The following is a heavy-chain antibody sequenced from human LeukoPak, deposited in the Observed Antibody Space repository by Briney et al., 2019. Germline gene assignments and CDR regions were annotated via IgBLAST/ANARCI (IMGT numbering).Heavy chain of an antibody. D-gene: IGHD3-22*01. CDR3: ARELGYYDSSGYHYVLCF. CDR2: ISAYNGNI. J-gene: IGHJ4*02. Sequence: ASVKVSSKASGYTSRSYGISSVRQAPGQGLEWMGWISAYNGNIKYAQKYQGRVTMTTDTSTSTAYMEMRSLRSDDTAVYYCARELGYYDSSGYHYVLCFWGQGTLVTVSS. V-gene: IGHV1-18*01. CDR1: GYTSRSYG.